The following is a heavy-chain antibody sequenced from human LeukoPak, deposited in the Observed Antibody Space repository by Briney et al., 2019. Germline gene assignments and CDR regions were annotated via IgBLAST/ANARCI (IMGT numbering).Heavy chain of an antibody. CDR3: ARVLEASTSAFDY. CDR1: GGSISYYY. Sequence: SETLSLTCTVSGGSISYYYWTWIRQPPGKGLEWIGYIYYSGNTNYNASLKSRVTMSVDTSKNQFSLRLTSVTAADTAVYFCARVLEASTSAFDYWGQGALVTVSS. V-gene: IGHV4-59*01. CDR2: IYYSGNT. D-gene: IGHD1-26*01. J-gene: IGHJ4*02.